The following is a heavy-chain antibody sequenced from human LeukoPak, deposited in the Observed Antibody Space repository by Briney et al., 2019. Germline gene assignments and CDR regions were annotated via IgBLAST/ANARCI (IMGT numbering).Heavy chain of an antibody. J-gene: IGHJ4*02. D-gene: IGHD5-12*01. CDR3: ASGKWLN. CDR2: IYYSGST. V-gene: IGHV4-39*01. CDR1: GGSISSSSYY. Sequence: PSETLSLTCTVSGGSISSSSYYWGWIRQPPGKGLEWIGSIYYSGSTYYNPSLKSRVTISVDTSKNQFSLKLSSVTAADTAVYYCASGKWLNWGQGTLVTVSS.